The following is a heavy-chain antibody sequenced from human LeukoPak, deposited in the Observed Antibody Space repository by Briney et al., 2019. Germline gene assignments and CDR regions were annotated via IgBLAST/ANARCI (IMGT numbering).Heavy chain of an antibody. CDR1: GGSFSGYY. CDR2: INHSGST. D-gene: IGHD2-2*01. V-gene: IGHV4-34*01. Sequence: SETLSLTCAVYGGSFSGYYWSWIRQPPGKGLEWIGEINHSGSTNCNPSLKSRVTISVDTSKNQFSLKLSSVTAADTAVYYCARGSKRLGYCSSTSCYGGYFQHWGQGTLVTVSS. CDR3: ARGSKRLGYCSSTSCYGGYFQH. J-gene: IGHJ1*01.